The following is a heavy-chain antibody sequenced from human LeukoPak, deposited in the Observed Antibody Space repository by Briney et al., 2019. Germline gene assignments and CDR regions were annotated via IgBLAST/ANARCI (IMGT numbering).Heavy chain of an antibody. J-gene: IGHJ4*02. CDR1: GFSLSSYA. CDR2: VSFDGCNK. V-gene: IGHV3-30-3*01. CDR3: VRIVGHTRPDF. D-gene: IGHD1-26*01. Sequence: GGSLRLSCEASGFSLSSYAFHWVRQAPGKGLEWVSFVSFDGCNKNYADSVRGRFTISRDNSKNTLYLQMNSVTYEDTAVYFCVRIVGHTRPDFWGQGTLVTVSS.